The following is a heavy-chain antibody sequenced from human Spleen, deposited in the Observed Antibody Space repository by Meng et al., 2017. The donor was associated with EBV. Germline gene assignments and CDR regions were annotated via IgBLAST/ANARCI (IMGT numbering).Heavy chain of an antibody. J-gene: IGHJ4*02. CDR1: GGSVTSGLYY. Sequence: GAGQFNPSATLSPPFAVFGGSVTSGLYYWSWIRQPPGKALEWIGNIYYSESTNYNPSLQSRVTISRDTSKNHFSLRLNSVTAADTAVYYCARESRDHYDTTDAWGQGTLVTVSS. V-gene: IGHV4-61*03. CDR2: IYYSEST. D-gene: IGHD3-22*01. CDR3: ARESRDHYDTTDA.